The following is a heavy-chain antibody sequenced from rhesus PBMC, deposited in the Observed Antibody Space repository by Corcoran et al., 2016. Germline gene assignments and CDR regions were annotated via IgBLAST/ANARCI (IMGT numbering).Heavy chain of an antibody. CDR3: ARQRRNAFDF. D-gene: IGHD1-14*01. CDR2: IYGSGGSN. V-gene: IGHV4S14*01. Sequence: QVQLQESGPGLVNPSETLSLTCAASGGLISGYYYRLCIRQPPGKGLERNGSIYGSGGSNYLNPSLESRVTLSVDTSKNQFSLKLSSVTAADTAVYYCARQRRNAFDFWGQGLRVTVSS. CDR1: GGLISGYYY. J-gene: IGHJ3*01.